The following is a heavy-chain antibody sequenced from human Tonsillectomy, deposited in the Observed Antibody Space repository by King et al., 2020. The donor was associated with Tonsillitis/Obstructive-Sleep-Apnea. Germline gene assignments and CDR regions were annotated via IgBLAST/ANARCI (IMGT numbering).Heavy chain of an antibody. Sequence: VQLKQWGAGLLKPSETLSLTCAVYGGSFSGYYWSWIRQPPGKGLEWIGEINHSGSTNYNPSLKSRVTISVDTSKNQFSLKLSSVTAADTAVYYCARGSSIAARTPSFKDYWGQGTLVTVSS. J-gene: IGHJ4*02. CDR2: INHSGST. CDR3: ARGSSIAARTPSFKDY. D-gene: IGHD6-6*01. V-gene: IGHV4-34*01. CDR1: GGSFSGYY.